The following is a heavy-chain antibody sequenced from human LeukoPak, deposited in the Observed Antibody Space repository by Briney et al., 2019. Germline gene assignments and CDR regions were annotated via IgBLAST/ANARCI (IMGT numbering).Heavy chain of an antibody. CDR3: ARDAHDIVVVPAAILDRIISGYYYYGMDV. CDR1: GYTFTSYG. V-gene: IGHV1-18*01. Sequence: ASVTVSCTASGYTFTSYGISWVRQAPGQGLEWMGWISAYNGNTNYAQKLQGRVTMTTDTSTSTAYMELRSLRSDDTAVYYCARDAHDIVVVPAAILDRIISGYYYYGMDVWGQGTTVTVSS. D-gene: IGHD2-2*02. CDR2: ISAYNGNT. J-gene: IGHJ6*02.